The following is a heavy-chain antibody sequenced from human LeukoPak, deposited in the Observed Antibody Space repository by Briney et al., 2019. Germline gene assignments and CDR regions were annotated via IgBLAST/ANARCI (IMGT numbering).Heavy chain of an antibody. V-gene: IGHV3-21*01. J-gene: IGHJ6*03. CDR1: GFTFSSYG. CDR2: ISSSSSYI. CDR3: ARADYGGYHYYYMDV. D-gene: IGHD4-23*01. Sequence: PGGTLRLSCAASGFTFSSYGVSWVRQAPGKGLEWVSSISSSSSYIYYADSVKGRFTISRDNAKNSLYLQMNSLRAEDTAVYYCARADYGGYHYYYMDVWGKGTTVTVSS.